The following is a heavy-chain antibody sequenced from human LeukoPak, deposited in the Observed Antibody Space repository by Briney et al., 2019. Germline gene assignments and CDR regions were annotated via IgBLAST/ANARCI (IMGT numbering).Heavy chain of an antibody. J-gene: IGHJ5*02. Sequence: PSETLSLTCTDSGGSISSSSYYWGWIRQPPGKGLEWIGSIYYSGSTYYNPSLKSRVTISVDTSKNQFSLKQSSVTAADTAVYYCASKRGYYGDYGMNWFDPWGEGTLVTVSS. CDR3: ASKRGYYGDYGMNWFDP. CDR2: IYYSGST. D-gene: IGHD4-17*01. V-gene: IGHV4-39*01. CDR1: GGSISSSSYY.